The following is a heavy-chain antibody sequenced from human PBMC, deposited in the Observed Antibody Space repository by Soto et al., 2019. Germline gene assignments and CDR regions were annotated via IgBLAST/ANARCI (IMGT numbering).Heavy chain of an antibody. Sequence: SATLALTWAVYGGSYSGYYWSWNRQPPGKGLEWIGEINHSGSTNYNPSLKSRVTISVDTSKNQFSLKLSSVTAADTAVYYCARGTIAARPIPFDYWGQGTLVTVSS. CDR3: ARGTIAARPIPFDY. J-gene: IGHJ4*02. CDR2: INHSGST. D-gene: IGHD6-6*01. V-gene: IGHV4-34*01. CDR1: GGSYSGYY.